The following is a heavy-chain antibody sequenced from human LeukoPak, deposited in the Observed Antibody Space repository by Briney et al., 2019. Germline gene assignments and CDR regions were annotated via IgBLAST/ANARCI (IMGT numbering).Heavy chain of an antibody. J-gene: IGHJ3*02. Sequence: SETLSLTCTVSGGSISSYYWGWIRQPPGKGLEWIGYIYYSGSTNYNPSLKSRVTISVDTSKNQFSLKLSSVTAADTAMYYCARHGKYYYDSSGPYDAFDIWGQGTMVTVSS. D-gene: IGHD3-22*01. CDR1: GGSISSYY. CDR2: IYYSGST. CDR3: ARHGKYYYDSSGPYDAFDI. V-gene: IGHV4-59*08.